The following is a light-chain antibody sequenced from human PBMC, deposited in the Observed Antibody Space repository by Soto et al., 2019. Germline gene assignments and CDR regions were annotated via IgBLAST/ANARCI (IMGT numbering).Light chain of an antibody. Sequence: DIQLTQSPSFLSASVGDRVTITCRASQGITTYLAWYQQKPGKAPKLLIYTASTLQSGVPSRFSGSGSGTEFTLTISSLQPEDFATYYCQQLNSNPLTFGRGTKVEIK. CDR2: TAS. CDR3: QQLNSNPLT. CDR1: QGITTY. V-gene: IGKV1-9*01. J-gene: IGKJ4*01.